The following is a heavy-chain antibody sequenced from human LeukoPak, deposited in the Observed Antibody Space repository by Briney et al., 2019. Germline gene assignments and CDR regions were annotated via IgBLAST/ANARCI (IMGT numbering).Heavy chain of an antibody. Sequence: ASVKVSCKASGYTFTGYYMHWVRQAPGQGLEWMGWINPKRGGTNYEQKFQGRVTMTRDTSISTAYMELRRLRSDDTAVYYCARVINYYDSSGYYDGMEGNDYWGQGTLVTVSS. D-gene: IGHD3-22*01. V-gene: IGHV1-2*02. J-gene: IGHJ4*02. CDR2: INPKRGGT. CDR3: ARVINYYDSSGYYDGMEGNDY. CDR1: GYTFTGYY.